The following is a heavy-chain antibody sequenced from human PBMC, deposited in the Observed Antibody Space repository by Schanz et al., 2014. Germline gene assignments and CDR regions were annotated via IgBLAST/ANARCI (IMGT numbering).Heavy chain of an antibody. CDR3: ATGPHIVVAFDY. J-gene: IGHJ4*02. Sequence: QVQLVQSGAEVKKPGASVKVSCKASGYSLNELSMHWERQAPGRGLEWMGGLHHEAGDTVYAQKIQRGGVMTKDTSTDTAYVELRRLTSEDTAVYYCATGPHIVVAFDYWGQGTLVTVSS. CDR1: GYSLNELS. D-gene: IGHD2-21*01. CDR2: LHHEAGDT. V-gene: IGHV1-24*01.